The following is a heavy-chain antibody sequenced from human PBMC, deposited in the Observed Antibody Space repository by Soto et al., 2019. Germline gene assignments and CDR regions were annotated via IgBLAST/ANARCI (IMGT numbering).Heavy chain of an antibody. D-gene: IGHD2-15*01. CDR3: ARLWCVGCSGHPPVDY. Sequence: GGALRLSPAAPGFPFRSYSMKWVRPAPGEWLEWVSFISAGGSDIYYADSVKGRFTISRDNAKNSLYLEMNGLRDGDAAVYYCARLWCVGCSGHPPVDYWGQGTLVTVSS. V-gene: IGHV3-21*05. CDR1: GFPFRSYS. CDR2: ISAGGSDI. J-gene: IGHJ4*02.